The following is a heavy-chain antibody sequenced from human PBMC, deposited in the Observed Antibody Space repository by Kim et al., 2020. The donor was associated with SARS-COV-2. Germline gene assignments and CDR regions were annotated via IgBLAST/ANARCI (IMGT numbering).Heavy chain of an antibody. D-gene: IGHD4-4*01. Sequence: GGSLRLSCAASGFTFSSYAMNWVRQAPGKGLEWVAAIRGSGGSTYYVDSVKGRFTISRDNSKNTLYLQMNSLRAEDTAVYYCAKDLRYSISPHSNSPYGMDVWGQGTTVTVSS. V-gene: IGHV3-23*01. CDR3: AKDLRYSISPHSNSPYGMDV. CDR1: GFTFSSYA. CDR2: IRGSGGST. J-gene: IGHJ6*02.